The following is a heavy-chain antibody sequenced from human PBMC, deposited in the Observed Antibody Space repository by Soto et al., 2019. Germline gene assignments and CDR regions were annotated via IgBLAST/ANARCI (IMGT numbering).Heavy chain of an antibody. CDR1: GGSIRSYY. D-gene: IGHD4-17*01. J-gene: IGHJ4*02. Sequence: PSETLSLTCTVSGGSIRSYYWSWIRQPPGKGLEWIGHIYYSGSTNYNPSLKSRVTISVDTSKNQFSLKLSSVTAADTAVYYCARHPRGDGPYYWGQGTLVTVSS. V-gene: IGHV4-59*08. CDR2: IYYSGST. CDR3: ARHPRGDGPYY.